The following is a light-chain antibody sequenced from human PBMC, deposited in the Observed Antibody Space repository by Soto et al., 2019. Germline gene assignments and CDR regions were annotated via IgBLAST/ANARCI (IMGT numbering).Light chain of an antibody. CDR1: QDITNY. J-gene: IGKJ5*01. CDR2: DAS. Sequence: DIQMTQSPSSISASVGDRVTITFQASQDITNYLNWYQQKPGKAPRLLLYDASSLETGVPSRFSGSGSGTDFTFTISSLQPEDIATYYCQHYDHLPITFGQGTRLEIK. V-gene: IGKV1-33*01. CDR3: QHYDHLPIT.